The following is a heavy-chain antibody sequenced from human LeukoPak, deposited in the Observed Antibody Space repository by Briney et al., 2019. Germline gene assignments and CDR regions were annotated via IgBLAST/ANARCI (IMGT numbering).Heavy chain of an antibody. V-gene: IGHV3-23*01. Sequence: PGGSLRLSCAASGFTFSSYSMNWVRQAPGKGLEWVSAISGSGGSTYYADSVKGRFTISRDNSKNTLYLQMNSLRAEDTAVYYCAKDRGIQLWLQGGLDYWGQGTLVTVSS. CDR1: GFTFSSYS. CDR3: AKDRGIQLWLQGGLDY. J-gene: IGHJ4*02. CDR2: ISGSGGST. D-gene: IGHD5-18*01.